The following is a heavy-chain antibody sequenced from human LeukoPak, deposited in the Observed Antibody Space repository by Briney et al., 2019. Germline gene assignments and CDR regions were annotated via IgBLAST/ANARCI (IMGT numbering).Heavy chain of an antibody. J-gene: IGHJ4*02. CDR3: AKDDAWLRFGE. V-gene: IGHV3-21*04. CDR2: ISSSSSYI. D-gene: IGHD3-10*01. Sequence: GGSLRPSCAASGFTFSSYTIHWVRQAPGKGLEWVSSISSSSSYIYYADSVKGRFTISRDNSKNTLYLEVISLTAEDTAVYYCAKDDAWLRFGEWSQGTLVTVSS. CDR1: GFTFSSYT.